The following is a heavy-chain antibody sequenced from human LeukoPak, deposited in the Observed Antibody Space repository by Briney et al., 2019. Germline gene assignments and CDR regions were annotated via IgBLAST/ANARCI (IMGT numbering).Heavy chain of an antibody. V-gene: IGHV4-61*02. Sequence: PPQTLSLTXTVSGGSISSGSYYWSWIRQPAGEGLEWIGRIYTSGSTNYNPSLKSRVTISVDTSKNQFSLKLSSVTAADTAVYYCARDRWEPSPLPFDWGQGTLVTVSS. CDR3: ARDRWEPSPLPFD. CDR1: GGSISSGSYY. J-gene: IGHJ4*02. D-gene: IGHD4-23*01. CDR2: IYTSGST.